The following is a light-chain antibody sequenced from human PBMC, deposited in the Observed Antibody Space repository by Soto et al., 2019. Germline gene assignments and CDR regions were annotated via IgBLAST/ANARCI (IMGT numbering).Light chain of an antibody. CDR3: QHYDKIPRYT. Sequence: DIQMTQSPSSLSASVGDRVTITCQASQDISNYLNWYQQKPGKAPKLLIYDASNLETGVPSRFIGGGSATVFILTISSLQPEDVSTYYCQHYDKIPRYTFGQGSKLEIK. CDR1: QDISNY. J-gene: IGKJ2*01. CDR2: DAS. V-gene: IGKV1-33*01.